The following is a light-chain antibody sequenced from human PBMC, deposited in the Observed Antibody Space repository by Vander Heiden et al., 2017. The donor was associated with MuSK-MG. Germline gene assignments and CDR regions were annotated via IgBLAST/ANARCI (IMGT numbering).Light chain of an antibody. CDR1: QSVSSY. Sequence: EIVLTQSPATLSLSPGERATLSYRASQSVSSYLAWYQQKPGQAPRLLIYDASNRATGIPARFSGSGYGTDFTLTISSREPEDFAVYYCQQRSNWLPITFGGGTKVEIK. CDR2: DAS. J-gene: IGKJ4*01. CDR3: QQRSNWLPIT. V-gene: IGKV3-11*01.